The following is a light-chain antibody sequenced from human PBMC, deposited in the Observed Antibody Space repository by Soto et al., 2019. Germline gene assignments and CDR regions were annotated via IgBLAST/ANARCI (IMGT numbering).Light chain of an antibody. CDR3: CSYAGRYTFV. CDR2: DVN. J-gene: IGLJ1*01. Sequence: QSALTQPRSVSGSPGQSVIISCTGSSSDVGGYNFVSWYQHHPGKVPKLIIYDVNKRPSGVPDRFSGSNSGNTASLTISGLQSEDEADYYCCSYAGRYTFVFGTGTKVTVL. CDR1: SSDVGGYNF. V-gene: IGLV2-11*01.